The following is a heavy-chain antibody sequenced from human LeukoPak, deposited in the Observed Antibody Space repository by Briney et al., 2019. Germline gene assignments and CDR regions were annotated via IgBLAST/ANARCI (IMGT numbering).Heavy chain of an antibody. J-gene: IGHJ5*02. Sequence: SETLSLTCTVSGGSISSGGYYWSWIRQHPGKGLEWIGYIYYSGSTYYNPSLKSRVTISVDTSKNQLSLKLSSVTAADTAVYYCAREHSWQLGYWFDPWGQGTLVTVSS. CDR2: IYYSGST. D-gene: IGHD6-13*01. V-gene: IGHV4-31*03. CDR3: AREHSWQLGYWFDP. CDR1: GGSISSGGYY.